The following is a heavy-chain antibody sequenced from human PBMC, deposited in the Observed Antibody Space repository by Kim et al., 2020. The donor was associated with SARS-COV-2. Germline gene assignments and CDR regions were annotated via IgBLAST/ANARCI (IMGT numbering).Heavy chain of an antibody. D-gene: IGHD2-8*01. CDR2: IKPDGSDK. J-gene: IGHJ4*02. CDR1: GFTFSTYW. CDR3: VRDSGCLRHDY. V-gene: IGHV3-7*01. Sequence: GGSLRLSCAASGFTFSTYWMTWVRQAPGKGLEWVGYIKPDGSDKYYVESVKGRFTISRDNAKNSLYLQMNSLRAEDTAVYYCVRDSGCLRHDYWGQGTLVTVSS.